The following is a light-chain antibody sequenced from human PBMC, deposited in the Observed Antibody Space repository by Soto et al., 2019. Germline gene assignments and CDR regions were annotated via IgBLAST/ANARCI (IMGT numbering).Light chain of an antibody. J-gene: IGKJ1*01. CDR1: QSVGTW. CDR2: GAS. Sequence: DIQMTQSPSTLSASVGGRVTITCRASQSVGTWMAWYQQKPGKAPKLLIYGASNLESGVPSRFSGSGSGTEFTLTITTLQPDDFATYFCQQYNRNTWSFGPGTKVDIK. CDR3: QQYNRNTWS. V-gene: IGKV1-5*01.